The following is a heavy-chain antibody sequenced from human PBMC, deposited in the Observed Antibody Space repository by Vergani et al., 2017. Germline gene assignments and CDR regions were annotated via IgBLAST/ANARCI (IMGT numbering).Heavy chain of an antibody. Sequence: VQLVQSGAEVKKPGASVKVSCKASGYTFSSYDINWVRQATGQGLEWLGWMNPNTGNTGYAQKFQGRVIMTRDTSISTAYMELSSLRSEDTAVYYCARGHMIRGVYRWFDPWGQGTLVTVSS. D-gene: IGHD3-10*01. CDR1: GYTFSSYD. V-gene: IGHV1-8*02. J-gene: IGHJ5*02. CDR3: ARGHMIRGVYRWFDP. CDR2: MNPNTGNT.